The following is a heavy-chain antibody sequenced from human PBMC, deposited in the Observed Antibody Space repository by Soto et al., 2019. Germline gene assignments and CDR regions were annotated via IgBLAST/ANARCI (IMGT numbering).Heavy chain of an antibody. J-gene: IGHJ4*02. CDR1: GFSLSTSGMC. Sequence: SGPTLGNPTQSLTLTCSFSGFSLSTSGMCVSWIRQPPGKALEWLARIDWDDDKYYSTSLKTRLTISKDTSKNQVVLTMTNMDPVDTATYYCARMVVGATGYYFDYWGQGTLVTVSS. V-gene: IGHV2-70*11. CDR2: IDWDDDK. CDR3: ARMVVGATGYYFDY. D-gene: IGHD1-26*01.